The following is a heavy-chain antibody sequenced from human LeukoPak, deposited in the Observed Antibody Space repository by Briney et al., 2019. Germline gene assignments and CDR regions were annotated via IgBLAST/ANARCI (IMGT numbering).Heavy chain of an antibody. CDR3: ARDGAAPYYYYYYMDV. CDR2: ISSSSSYI. Sequence: GGSLRLSCAASGFTFSSYSMNWVRQAPGKGLEWVSSISSSSSYIYYADSVKGRFTISRDNAKNSLYLQMNSLRAEDTAVYYCARDGAAPYYYYYYMDVWGKGTTVTVSS. D-gene: IGHD6-13*01. CDR1: GFTFSSYS. V-gene: IGHV3-21*01. J-gene: IGHJ6*03.